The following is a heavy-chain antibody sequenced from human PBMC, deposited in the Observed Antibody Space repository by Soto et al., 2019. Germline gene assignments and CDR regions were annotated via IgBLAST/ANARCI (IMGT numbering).Heavy chain of an antibody. V-gene: IGHV4-39*01. CDR3: AGGDYYHSSGYYFYYYTMDV. D-gene: IGHD3-22*01. J-gene: IGHJ6*02. CDR2: VYYGGST. Sequence: QLHLQESGPGLVKPSETLSLTCTVSGGSISSSSYYWGWIRQPPGKGLEWIGNVYYGGSTYYNPSLRSRFTISVETSKSQFSLKLSSVTAADPAVYYCAGGDYYHSSGYYFYYYTMDVWGQGTTVTVSS. CDR1: GGSISSSSYY.